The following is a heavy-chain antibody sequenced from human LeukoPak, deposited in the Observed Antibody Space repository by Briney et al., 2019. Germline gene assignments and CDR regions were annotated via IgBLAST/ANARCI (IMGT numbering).Heavy chain of an antibody. V-gene: IGHV5-51*01. CDR3: ARQGSPDFDC. CDR2: IYPGDSDT. Sequence: GASLKISCKGSGSTFTNDWIGWVRPMPGKGLEWMRIIYPGDSDTRYSPSFQGQVTISADKSISTAYLQWSSLKASDTAMYYCARQGSPDFDCWGQGTLVTVSS. J-gene: IGHJ4*02. CDR1: GSTFTNDW. D-gene: IGHD1-26*01.